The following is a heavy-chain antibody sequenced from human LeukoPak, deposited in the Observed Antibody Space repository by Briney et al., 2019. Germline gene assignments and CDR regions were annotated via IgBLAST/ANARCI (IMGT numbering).Heavy chain of an antibody. CDR3: ARDIRFGGIDY. D-gene: IGHD3-3*01. CDR1: GGSISSYY. V-gene: IGHV4-59*12. Sequence: SETLSLTCTVSGGSISSYYWSWIRQPPGKGLEWIGYIYYSGSTNYNPSLKSRVTISVDRSKNQFSLNLRSVTAADTAVYYCARDIRFGGIDYWGRGTLVTVSS. J-gene: IGHJ4*02. CDR2: IYYSGST.